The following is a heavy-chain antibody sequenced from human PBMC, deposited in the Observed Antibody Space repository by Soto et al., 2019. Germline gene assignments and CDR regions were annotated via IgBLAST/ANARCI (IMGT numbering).Heavy chain of an antibody. Sequence: SETLSLTCAVFGGSFSGYYWSWIRQPPGKGLEWIGEINHSGSTNYNPSLKSRFSISLDTSQNQFSLKLSFVTAADTAVYYCARGLRNTYGSIYSGGSWFDPWGQGTLVTVSS. J-gene: IGHJ5*02. CDR3: ARGLRNTYGSIYSGGSWFDP. CDR1: GGSFSGYY. CDR2: INHSGST. V-gene: IGHV4-34*01. D-gene: IGHD6-13*01.